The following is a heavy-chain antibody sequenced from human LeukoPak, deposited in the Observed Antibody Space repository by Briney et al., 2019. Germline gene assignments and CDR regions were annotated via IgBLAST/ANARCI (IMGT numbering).Heavy chain of an antibody. Sequence: GGSLRLSCAASGFTFRSYWMTWVRQAPGKGLEWVANIKQDGSEKYYVDSVKGRFTISRDNAKNSLYLQMNSLRAEDTAVYYCTREYYHGSGSYYNGYWGQGTLVTVSS. CDR1: GFTFRSYW. D-gene: IGHD3-10*01. CDR3: TREYYHGSGSYYNGY. J-gene: IGHJ4*02. V-gene: IGHV3-7*04. CDR2: IKQDGSEK.